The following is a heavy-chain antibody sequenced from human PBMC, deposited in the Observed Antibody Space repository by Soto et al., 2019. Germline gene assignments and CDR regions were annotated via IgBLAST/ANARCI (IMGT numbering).Heavy chain of an antibody. Sequence: GESLKISCKTSGYQFGIHWIAWVRQMPGKALEWMGAIYPDHSDTRHSPSFQGQVTISVDKSTDTAYLQWDSLKASDTAVYYCARPEGRYFYDARGYYSRWGQGTLVTVSS. CDR3: ARPEGRYFYDARGYYSR. V-gene: IGHV5-51*01. J-gene: IGHJ4*02. CDR2: IYPDHSDT. CDR1: GYQFGIHW. D-gene: IGHD3-3*01.